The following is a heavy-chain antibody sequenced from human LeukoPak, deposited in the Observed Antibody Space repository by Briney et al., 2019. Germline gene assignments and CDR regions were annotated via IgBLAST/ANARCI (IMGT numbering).Heavy chain of an antibody. V-gene: IGHV3-30-3*01. CDR3: AREGEIVNTGYFEY. D-gene: IGHD1-1*01. J-gene: IGHJ4*02. CDR1: GFTFSSYA. CDR2: ISFDGNKK. Sequence: GGSLRLSCAASGFTFSSYAMYWVRQAPGKGLEWVAVISFDGNKKVYADSVKGRFTISRDDPKNTVYLQMNNQRVEDTAVYYCAREGEIVNTGYFEYWGQGTLVTVSS.